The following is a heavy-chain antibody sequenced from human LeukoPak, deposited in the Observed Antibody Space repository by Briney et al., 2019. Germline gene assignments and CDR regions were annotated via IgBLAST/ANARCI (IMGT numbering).Heavy chain of an antibody. Sequence: GGSLRLSCGASGFTFTTYGMSWVRQAPGKGLEWVSSISSSSSYIYYADSVKGRFTISRDNAENTLYLHLNSLRVEDTAAYFCTRGNTGYGNFDYWGQGILVTVSS. V-gene: IGHV3-21*01. D-gene: IGHD5-12*01. J-gene: IGHJ4*02. CDR3: TRGNTGYGNFDY. CDR1: GFTFTTYG. CDR2: ISSSSSYI.